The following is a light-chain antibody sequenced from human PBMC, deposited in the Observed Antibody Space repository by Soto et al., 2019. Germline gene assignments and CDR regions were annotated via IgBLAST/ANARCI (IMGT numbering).Light chain of an antibody. V-gene: IGKV3-20*01. Sequence: EIVLTQSPGTLSLSPGERATLSCRASQYVGSSYLAWYQQKPGQAPRLLIYAASSRATGIPDRFSGSGSGTDFTLTISRLEPEDFAVYYCQQYYSSPQWTFGQGTKVEIK. CDR2: AAS. J-gene: IGKJ1*01. CDR3: QQYYSSPQWT. CDR1: QYVGSSY.